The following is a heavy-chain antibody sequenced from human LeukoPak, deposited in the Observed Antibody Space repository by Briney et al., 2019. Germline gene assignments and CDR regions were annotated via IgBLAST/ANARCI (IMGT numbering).Heavy chain of an antibody. J-gene: IGHJ2*01. CDR1: GGSITNYY. V-gene: IGHV4-59*01. Sequence: SETLSLTCTVSGGSITNYYWNWIRQPPAKDLEWIGCVSYSGRTHYSSALKSRVTISVDTSKNHFSLNLRSVTAADTAVYYCARPGRQDAYNGHYWYFDLWGRGTLVTVSS. CDR2: VSYSGRT. D-gene: IGHD5-24*01. CDR3: ARPGRQDAYNGHYWYFDL.